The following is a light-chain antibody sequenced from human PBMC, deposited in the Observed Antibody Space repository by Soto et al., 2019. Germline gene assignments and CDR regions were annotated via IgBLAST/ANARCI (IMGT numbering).Light chain of an antibody. CDR1: SSNIGRHS. Sequence: QSVLTQAPSASGTPGQRITISCSGSSSNIGRHSVFWYQQLPGTAPKLLIYNTNHRPSGVPDRFSGSKSGTSASLAISGLRSEDEADYYCSAWDDSLSGHVVFGGGTKLTVL. CDR3: SAWDDSLSGHVV. J-gene: IGLJ2*01. V-gene: IGLV1-47*02. CDR2: NTN.